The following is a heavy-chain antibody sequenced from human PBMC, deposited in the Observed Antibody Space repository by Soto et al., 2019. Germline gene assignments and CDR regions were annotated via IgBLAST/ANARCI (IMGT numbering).Heavy chain of an antibody. J-gene: IGHJ4*02. V-gene: IGHV1-18*01. CDR2: ISAYNGNT. Sequence: ASVKVSCKASGYTFTSYGISWVRQAPGQGLERMGWISAYNGNTNYAQKLQGRVTMTTDTSTSTAYMELRSLRSDDTAVYYWVRVEAPYFYVRRGYSGAYGAEGTRATVSS. CDR3: VRVEAPYFYVRRGYSGAY. D-gene: IGHD3-22*01. CDR1: GYTFTSYG.